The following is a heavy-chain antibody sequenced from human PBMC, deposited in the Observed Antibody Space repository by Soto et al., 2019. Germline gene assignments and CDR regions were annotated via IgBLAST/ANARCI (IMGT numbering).Heavy chain of an antibody. Sequence: ASVKVSCKASGYTFTRYNVHWVRQAPGQGLEWMAIINPSGGTTYYVQKFQGRVTMTTDTSTSTAYMELRSLRSDDTAVYYCARGVVVVPGYNWFDPWGQGTLVTVYS. CDR3: ARGVVVVPGYNWFDP. CDR2: INPSGGTT. V-gene: IGHV1-46*01. D-gene: IGHD2-2*01. J-gene: IGHJ5*02. CDR1: GYTFTRYN.